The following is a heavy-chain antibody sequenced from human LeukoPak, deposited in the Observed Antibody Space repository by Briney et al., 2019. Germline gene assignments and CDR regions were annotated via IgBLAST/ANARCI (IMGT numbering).Heavy chain of an antibody. V-gene: IGHV3-9*01. CDR2: ISWNSGSI. D-gene: IGHD5-24*01. CDR3: VKDIETGWLQSYGMDV. CDR1: GFTFDDYA. J-gene: IGHJ6*02. Sequence: GGSLRLSCAASGFTFDDYAMHWVRQVPGKGLEWVSGISWNSGSIGYGDSVKGRFTISRDNAKNSLYLQMNSLRIEDTALYFCVKDIETGWLQSYGMDVWGQGTTVTVSS.